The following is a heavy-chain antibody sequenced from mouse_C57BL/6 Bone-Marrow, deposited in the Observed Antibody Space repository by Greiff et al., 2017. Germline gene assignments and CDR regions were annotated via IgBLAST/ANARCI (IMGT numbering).Heavy chain of an antibody. CDR2: ISDGGSYT. J-gene: IGHJ2*01. Sequence: DVMLVESGGGLVKPGGSLKLSCAASGFTFSSYAMSWVRQTPEKRLEWVATISDGGSYTYYPDNVKGRFTISRDNAKNNLYLQMSHLKSEDTAMYYCARDYYENFDYWGQGTTLTVSS. CDR3: ARDYYENFDY. CDR1: GFTFSSYA. V-gene: IGHV5-4*03. D-gene: IGHD1-1*01.